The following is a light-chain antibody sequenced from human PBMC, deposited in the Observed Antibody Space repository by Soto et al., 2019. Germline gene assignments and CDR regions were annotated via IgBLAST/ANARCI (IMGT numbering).Light chain of an antibody. CDR3: CSYAGSPYV. CDR2: DVS. CDR1: GSDVGAYNY. J-gene: IGLJ1*01. V-gene: IGLV2-11*01. Sequence: QSVLTQPRSVSRSPGQSVTISCTGTGSDVGAYNYVSWYQQHPGKAPKFIIYDVSKRPSGVPDRFSGSKSGNTASLTITGLQAEDEAEYYCCSYAGSPYVFGTGTKVTVL.